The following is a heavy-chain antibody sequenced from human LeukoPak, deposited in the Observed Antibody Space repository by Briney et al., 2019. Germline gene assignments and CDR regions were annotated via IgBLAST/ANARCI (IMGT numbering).Heavy chain of an antibody. D-gene: IGHD5-24*01. V-gene: IGHV3-21*01. J-gene: IGHJ4*02. CDR2: ISSSSSYI. CDR1: GFTFSSYS. CDR3: ARSRDGYNFGC. Sequence: GGSLRLSCAASGFTFSSYSMNWVRQAPGKGLEWVSSISSSSSYIYYADSVKGRFTISRDNAKNSLYLQMNSLRAEDTAVYYCARSRDGYNFGCWGQGTLVTVSS.